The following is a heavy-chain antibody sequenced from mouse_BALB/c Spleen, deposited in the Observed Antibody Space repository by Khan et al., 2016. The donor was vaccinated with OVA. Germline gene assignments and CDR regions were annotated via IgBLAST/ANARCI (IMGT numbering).Heavy chain of an antibody. V-gene: IGHV1-4*01. Sequence: QVQLKESGAELARPGASVKMSRKASGYTFTTYTMHWVKQRPGQGLEWIGYINPSNGYTNYKQKFKDKSTLTADKSSSTAYMQLSSLTSDYSAVYYCAREGAYYRSDGWFSYWGQGTLVTVSA. CDR1: GYTFTTYT. CDR2: INPSNGYT. D-gene: IGHD2-14*01. J-gene: IGHJ3*01. CDR3: AREGAYYRSDGWFSY.